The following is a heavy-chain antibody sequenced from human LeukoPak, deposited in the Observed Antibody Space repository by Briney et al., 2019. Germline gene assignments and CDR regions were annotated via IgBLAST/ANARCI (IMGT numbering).Heavy chain of an antibody. D-gene: IGHD2-2*01. Sequence: SETLSLTCAVYGGSFSDDFWGWIRQPPGKGLEWIGEINHSGRTYYNPSLKSRVTISVDTSKNQFSLNLSSVTAADTAVYYCARAVVVVPAAIHYGMDVWGQGTTVTVSS. CDR3: ARAVVVVPAAIHYGMDV. V-gene: IGHV4-34*01. CDR2: INHSGRT. J-gene: IGHJ6*02. CDR1: GGSFSDDF.